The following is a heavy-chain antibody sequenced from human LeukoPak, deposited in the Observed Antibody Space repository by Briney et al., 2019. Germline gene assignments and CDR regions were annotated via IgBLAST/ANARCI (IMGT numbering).Heavy chain of an antibody. D-gene: IGHD3-9*01. CDR2: INWNGGST. Sequence: GGSLRLSCAASGFTFDDYGMSWVPQAPGKGLEGVSGINWNGGSTGYADSVKGRFTISRDNAKNSLYLQMNSLRDEDTALYYCARVGGYYDILTGYSPNWFDPWGQGTLVTVSS. CDR1: GFTFDDYG. V-gene: IGHV3-20*04. J-gene: IGHJ5*02. CDR3: ARVGGYYDILTGYSPNWFDP.